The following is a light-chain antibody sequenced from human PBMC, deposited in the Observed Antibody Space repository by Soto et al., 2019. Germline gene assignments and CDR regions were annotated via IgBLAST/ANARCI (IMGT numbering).Light chain of an antibody. CDR1: QTVTNDY. CDR3: QQYGFSPIS. CDR2: DAS. V-gene: IGKV3-20*01. Sequence: EVVLTQSPGTLSLSPGERATLSCRASQTVTNDYLAWYQQKDGLAPRLLIYDASTRATGIPDRFSGSGSGPEYTLTISRLEPEDFAVYSCQQYGFSPISFGQGTRLEIK. J-gene: IGKJ5*01.